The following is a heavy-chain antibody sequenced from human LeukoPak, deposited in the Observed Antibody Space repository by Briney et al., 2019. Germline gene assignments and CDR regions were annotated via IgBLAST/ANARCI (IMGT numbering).Heavy chain of an antibody. CDR2: NNPNSGGT. CDR1: GYSFTGYY. J-gene: IGHJ5*02. V-gene: IGHV1-2*02. D-gene: IGHD2-21*01. Sequence: ASVKVSCKASGYSFTGYYMHWVRQAPGQGLEWMGWNNPNSGGTNYAQKFQGRVTMTRDTSISTAYMELSRLRSDDTAVYYCARDPGDNWFDPWGQGTLVTVSS. CDR3: ARDPGDNWFDP.